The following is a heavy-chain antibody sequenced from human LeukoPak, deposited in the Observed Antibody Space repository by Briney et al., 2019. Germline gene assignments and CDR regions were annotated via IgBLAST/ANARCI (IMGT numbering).Heavy chain of an antibody. CDR2: INPNSGGT. V-gene: IGHV1-2*02. CDR1: GCTFTGYY. D-gene: IGHD2-2*01. Sequence: ASVKVSCKASGCTFTGYYMHWVRQAPGQGLEWMGWINPNSGGTNYAQKFQGRVTMTRDTSISTAYMELSRLRSDDTAVYYCARVLVVPAADYFDYWGQGTLVTVSS. CDR3: ARVLVVPAADYFDY. J-gene: IGHJ4*02.